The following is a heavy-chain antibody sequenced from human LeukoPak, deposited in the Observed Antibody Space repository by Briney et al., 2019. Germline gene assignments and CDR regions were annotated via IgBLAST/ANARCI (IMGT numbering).Heavy chain of an antibody. CDR3: ARAGAHPDAFDI. V-gene: IGHV5-51*01. D-gene: IGHD1-26*01. J-gene: IGHJ3*02. CDR1: GSTFANYW. Sequence: GESLKISCMGSGSTFANYWIGWVRQLPGKGLEWMGIIYPGDSDTRYSPSFQGQVTISADKSISTAYLQWSSLKASDTAMYYCARAGAHPDAFDIWGQGTMVTVSS. CDR2: IYPGDSDT.